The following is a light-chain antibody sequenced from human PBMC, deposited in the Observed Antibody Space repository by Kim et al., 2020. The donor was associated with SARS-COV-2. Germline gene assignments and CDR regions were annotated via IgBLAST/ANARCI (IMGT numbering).Light chain of an antibody. Sequence: SSELTQDPAVSVALGQTVRITCQGDSLRSYYASWYQQKPGQAPVLVIYGKNNRPSGIPDRFSGSSSGNTASLTITGAQAEDEADYYCNSRDSSGNRAVFGG. J-gene: IGLJ7*01. V-gene: IGLV3-19*01. CDR2: GKN. CDR3: NSRDSSGNRAV. CDR1: SLRSYY.